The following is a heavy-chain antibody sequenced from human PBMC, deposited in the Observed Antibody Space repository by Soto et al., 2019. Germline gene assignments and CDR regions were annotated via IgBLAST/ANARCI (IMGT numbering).Heavy chain of an antibody. J-gene: IGHJ3*02. CDR3: ARDPDCSRSTTCNDAFDI. V-gene: IGHV3-7*01. CDR1: GFTFSNYC. D-gene: IGHD2-2*01. Sequence: VGSLRLSCTASGFTFSNYCMIWVRQAPGKGLEWVASIKEDGGQKYYMDSVRGRFTISRDNAKNSLYLEMKSLGAEDTAVYYCARDPDCSRSTTCNDAFDIRGQGTMVTLS. CDR2: IKEDGGQK.